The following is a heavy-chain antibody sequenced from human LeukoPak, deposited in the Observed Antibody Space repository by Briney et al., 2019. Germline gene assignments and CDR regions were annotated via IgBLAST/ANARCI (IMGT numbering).Heavy chain of an antibody. D-gene: IGHD3-16*02. V-gene: IGHV7-4-1*02. Sequence: ASVKVSCKASGYTFAAYYMYWVRQAPGQGLEWMGWINPNTGNPMYAQGFTGRFVFSLDTSVTTTYLQINGLEAEDTAVYYCARAYQRLGGLSFPDSWGQGTLVTVSS. CDR3: ARAYQRLGGLSFPDS. CDR2: INPNTGNP. CDR1: GYTFAAYY. J-gene: IGHJ5*01.